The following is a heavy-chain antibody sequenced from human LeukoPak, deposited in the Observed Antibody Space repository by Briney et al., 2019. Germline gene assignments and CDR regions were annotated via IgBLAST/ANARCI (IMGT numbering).Heavy chain of an antibody. J-gene: IGHJ5*02. Sequence: GGSLRLSCAASGFTFSDYSMNWVRQAPGKGLEWVSSITTGRSYIYYADSVKGRFTSSRDNAKNSLYLQMSRLGVEDTAVYFCARDPDDYGSGSAGCFDPWGQGTLVTVSS. CDR1: GFTFSDYS. V-gene: IGHV3-21*06. D-gene: IGHD3-10*01. CDR3: ARDPDDYGSGSAGCFDP. CDR2: ITTGRSYI.